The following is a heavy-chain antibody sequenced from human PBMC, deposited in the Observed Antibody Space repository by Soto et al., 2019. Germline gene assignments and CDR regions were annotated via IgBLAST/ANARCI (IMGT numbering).Heavy chain of an antibody. J-gene: IGHJ4*02. V-gene: IGHV3-21*01. D-gene: IGHD3-22*01. Sequence: PGGSLRLSCAASGFTFSSYSVNWVRQAPGKGLEWVSSISSSSSYIYYADSVKGRFTISRDNAKNSLYLQMNSLRAEDTAVYYGARAPYYYDSGGYGAYGGQETLVPVS. CDR3: ARAPYYYDSGGYGAY. CDR1: GFTFSSYS. CDR2: ISSSSSYI.